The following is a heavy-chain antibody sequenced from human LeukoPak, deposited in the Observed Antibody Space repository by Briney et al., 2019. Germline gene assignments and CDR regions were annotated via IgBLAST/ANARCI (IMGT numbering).Heavy chain of an antibody. CDR2: INPRGGST. D-gene: IGHD3-9*01. CDR1: GYTFTSYY. Sequence: GASVKVSCKTSGYTFTSYYIHWVRQAPGQGLEWMGIINPRGGSTSYAQKFQGRVTMTRDMSTSTVYMDLSSLRSEDTAVYYCARDSDTLTGYYRGGAFDMWGQGTMVTVSS. V-gene: IGHV1-46*01. J-gene: IGHJ3*02. CDR3: ARDSDTLTGYYRGGAFDM.